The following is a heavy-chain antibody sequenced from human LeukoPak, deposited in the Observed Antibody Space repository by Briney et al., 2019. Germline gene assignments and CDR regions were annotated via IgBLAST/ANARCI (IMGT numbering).Heavy chain of an antibody. CDR2: ISVSGNT. Sequence: GGSLRLSCGASGFTFSIYAMSWVRQAPGKGLEWVSAISVSGNTYHAGSVKGRFTISRDSSKNTLYLQMNRLRAEDAAVYYCAKAPVTTCSGAYCYPFDYWGQGTLVTVSS. D-gene: IGHD2-21*01. CDR3: AKAPVTTCSGAYCYPFDY. CDR1: GFTFSIYA. J-gene: IGHJ4*02. V-gene: IGHV3-23*01.